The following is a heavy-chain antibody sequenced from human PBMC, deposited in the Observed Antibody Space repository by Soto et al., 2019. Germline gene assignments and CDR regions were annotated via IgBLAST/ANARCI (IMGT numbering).Heavy chain of an antibody. CDR1: GYTFNNYG. CDR3: ARDWRGAEGFDP. CDR2: IGTHNGDT. J-gene: IGHJ5*02. V-gene: IGHV1-18*01. Sequence: QVQLVQSGTEVKKPGASVKVSCKASGYTFNNYGFSWVRQAPGQGLEWVGWIGTHNGDTTYAQSFQGRVTMTIDTSTNTSYMELTGLTFDDTAVYFCARDWRGAEGFDPWGQGTLVIVSS. D-gene: IGHD3-3*01.